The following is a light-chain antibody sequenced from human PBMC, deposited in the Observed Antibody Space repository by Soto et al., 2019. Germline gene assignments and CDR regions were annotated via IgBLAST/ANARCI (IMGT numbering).Light chain of an antibody. CDR2: GAS. Sequence: EIVMTQSPATLSVSPGERATLSCRASQNVNNNLAWYQQKPGQAPRLLIYGASARATGIPARFSGSGSGTDFTLTISSLQSEYFAVYYCQQYNNWPLTFGGGTKVEIK. V-gene: IGKV3-15*01. J-gene: IGKJ4*01. CDR3: QQYNNWPLT. CDR1: QNVNNN.